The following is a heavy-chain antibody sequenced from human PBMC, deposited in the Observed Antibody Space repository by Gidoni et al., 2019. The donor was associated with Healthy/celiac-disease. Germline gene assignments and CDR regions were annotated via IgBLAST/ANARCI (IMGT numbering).Heavy chain of an antibody. D-gene: IGHD3-10*01. CDR2: IIPIFGTA. CDR1: GGTFSSYA. CDR3: ARDPEGVTPDDYYYGMDV. Sequence: QVQLVQSGAEVKKPGSSVKVSCKASGGTFSSYAISWVRQAPGQGLEWMGGIIPIFGTANYAQKFQGRVTITADESTSTAYMELSSLRSEDTAVYYCARDPEGVTPDDYYYGMDVWGQGTTVTVSS. V-gene: IGHV1-69*12. J-gene: IGHJ6*02.